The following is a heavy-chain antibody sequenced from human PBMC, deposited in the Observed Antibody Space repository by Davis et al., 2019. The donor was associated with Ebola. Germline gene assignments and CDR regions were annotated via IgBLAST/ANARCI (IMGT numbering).Heavy chain of an antibody. CDR2: INPSGGST. CDR3: VRSNSWYGDY. J-gene: IGHJ4*02. CDR1: GYTFTGYY. Sequence: ASVKVSCKASGYTFTGYYMHWVRQAPGQGLEWMGIINPSGGSTSYAQKFQGRVTMTRENSMSTAYMELRSLRSEDTAVYYCVRSNSWYGDYWGRGTLVTVSS. V-gene: IGHV1-46*01. D-gene: IGHD6-13*01.